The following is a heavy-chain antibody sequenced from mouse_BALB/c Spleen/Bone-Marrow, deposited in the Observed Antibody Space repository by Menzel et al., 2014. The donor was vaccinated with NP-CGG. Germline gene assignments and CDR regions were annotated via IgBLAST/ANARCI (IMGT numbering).Heavy chain of an antibody. CDR1: GFSLTSYG. CDR2: IWAGGST. D-gene: IGHD1-1*01. V-gene: IGHV2-9*02. J-gene: IGHJ4*01. Sequence: VKLMESGPGLVAPSQSLSIRCTVSGFSLTSYGVHWVRQPPGQGLEWLGVIWAGGSTNYNSALMSRLSINKDNSKSQVFLKMNSLQTDDTAMYYCAREGRGYYGSSGAAMDYWGQGTTATVSS. CDR3: AREGRGYYGSSGAAMDY.